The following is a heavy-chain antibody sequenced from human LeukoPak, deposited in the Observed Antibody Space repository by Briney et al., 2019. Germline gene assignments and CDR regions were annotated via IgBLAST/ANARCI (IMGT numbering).Heavy chain of an antibody. CDR2: ISYDGSNK. J-gene: IGHJ4*02. CDR1: GFTFSSYA. V-gene: IGHV3-30-3*01. D-gene: IGHD3-10*01. CDR3: ARVKFGELFTDY. Sequence: TGGSLRLSCAASGFTFSSYAMHWVRQAPGKGLEWVAVISYDGSNKYYADSVKGRFTISRDNSKNTLYLQMNGLRAEDTAVYYCARVKFGELFTDYWGQGTLVTVSS.